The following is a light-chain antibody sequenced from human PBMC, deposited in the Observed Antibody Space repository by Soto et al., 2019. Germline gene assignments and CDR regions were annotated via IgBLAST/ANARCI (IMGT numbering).Light chain of an antibody. CDR1: QSVSSNY. J-gene: IGKJ1*01. CDR3: QQYGSSPRT. Sequence: EIVVTQSPGTLSLSPGERATLSCRASQSVSSNYLAWYQQKPGQAPRLLIYGASSRATGIPDRFSGSGSGTDFTLTIARLEPEDCAVYYCQQYGSSPRTFGQGTKVEIK. CDR2: GAS. V-gene: IGKV3-20*01.